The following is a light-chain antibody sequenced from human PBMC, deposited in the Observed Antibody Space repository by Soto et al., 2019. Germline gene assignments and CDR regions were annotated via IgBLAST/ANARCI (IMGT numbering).Light chain of an antibody. CDR2: GAS. Sequence: EIMMTQSPATLSVSPGERATLSCRASQSISSNLAWYQQKPGQAPRLLIYGASTTATGIPARFSGSGSGTEFTLTISSLQSEDFAVYSCQQYNNWPYTFGQGTKLEIK. V-gene: IGKV3D-15*01. CDR1: QSISSN. CDR3: QQYNNWPYT. J-gene: IGKJ2*01.